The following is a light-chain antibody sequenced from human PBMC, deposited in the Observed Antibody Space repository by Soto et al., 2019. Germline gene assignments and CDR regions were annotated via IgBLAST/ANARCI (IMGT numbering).Light chain of an antibody. Sequence: QSALTQPPSASGSPGQSVTISCTGTSSDIGGYNYVSWYQQHPGKAPKLIIYGVSNRPSGVPDRFSGSKSDNTASLTISGLQAEDEADYYCCSHAGSYTGVFGGGTKLTVL. CDR1: SSDIGGYNY. V-gene: IGLV2-11*01. CDR3: CSHAGSYTGV. CDR2: GVS. J-gene: IGLJ3*02.